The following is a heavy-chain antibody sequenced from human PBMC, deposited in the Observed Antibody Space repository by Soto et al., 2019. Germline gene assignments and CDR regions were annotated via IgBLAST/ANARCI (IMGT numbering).Heavy chain of an antibody. J-gene: IGHJ4*02. D-gene: IGHD1-26*01. CDR2: IYHSGST. Sequence: SETLSLTCAVSGGSISSGGYSWSWIRQPPGKGLEWIGYIYHSGSTYYNPSLKSRVTISVDRSKNQFSLKLSSVTAADTVVYYCARLSGSYNDRYFDYWGQGTLVTVSS. CDR3: ARLSGSYNDRYFDY. V-gene: IGHV4-30-2*01. CDR1: GGSISSGGYS.